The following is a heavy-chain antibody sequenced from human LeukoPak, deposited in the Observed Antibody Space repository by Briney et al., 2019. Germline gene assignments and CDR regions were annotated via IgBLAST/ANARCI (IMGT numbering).Heavy chain of an antibody. CDR1: GGSISSYY. D-gene: IGHD1-26*01. CDR3: ARDLARGGQGGFDY. Sequence: SETLSLTCTVSGGSISSYYWSWIRQPAGKGLEWIGRIYTSGSTNYNPSLKSRVTMSVDTSKNQFSLKLSSVTAADTAVYYCARDLARGGQGGFDYWGQGTLVTVSS. V-gene: IGHV4-4*07. J-gene: IGHJ4*02. CDR2: IYTSGST.